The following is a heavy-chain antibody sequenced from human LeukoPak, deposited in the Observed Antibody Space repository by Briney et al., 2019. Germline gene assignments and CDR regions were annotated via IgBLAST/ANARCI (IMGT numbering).Heavy chain of an antibody. V-gene: IGHV3-21*01. D-gene: IGHD3-10*01. Sequence: PGGPLRLSCAASGFNFSSYSMNWVRRAPGKGLEWVSSISSSSSYIYYADSVKGRFTISRDNSKNTLYLQMNSLRAEDTAVYYCAKDRGALLDYWGQGTLVTVSS. CDR3: AKDRGALLDY. J-gene: IGHJ4*02. CDR2: ISSSSSYI. CDR1: GFNFSSYS.